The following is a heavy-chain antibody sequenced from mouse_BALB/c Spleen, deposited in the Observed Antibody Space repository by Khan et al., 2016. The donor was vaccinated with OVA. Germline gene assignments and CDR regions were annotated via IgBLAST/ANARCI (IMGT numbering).Heavy chain of an antibody. V-gene: IGHV14-3*02. CDR3: ATLYGNPFAY. Sequence: VQLQQSGAELVKPGTSVKLSCTGSGFNIKATYMHWMNQRLDQGLERTGRIDPANGDTKYGPKFQDKAPLTADTSSNTAHLELSSLTSDDTAVDFCATLYGNPFAYGGQGVLVSVS. D-gene: IGHD2-1*01. CDR2: IDPANGDT. CDR1: GFNIKATY. J-gene: IGHJ3*01.